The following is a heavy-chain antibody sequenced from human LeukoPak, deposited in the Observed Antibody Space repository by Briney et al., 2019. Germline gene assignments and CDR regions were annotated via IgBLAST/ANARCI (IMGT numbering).Heavy chain of an antibody. D-gene: IGHD6-13*01. CDR1: GFTVSSNY. CDR3: ARPLAAGTAYYFDY. V-gene: IGHV3-53*05. Sequence: GGSLRLSCAASGFTVSSNYMSWVRQAPGKGLEWVSVIYSGGSTYYADSVKGRFTISRDNSKNTLYLQMNSLRAEDTAVYYCARPLAAGTAYYFDYWGQGTLVTVSS. CDR2: IYSGGST. J-gene: IGHJ4*02.